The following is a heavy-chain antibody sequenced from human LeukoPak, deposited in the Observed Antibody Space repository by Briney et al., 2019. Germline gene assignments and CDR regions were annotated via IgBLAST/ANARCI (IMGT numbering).Heavy chain of an antibody. Sequence: GGSLSLSCAVSGFTFSSYAMRWVRQAAGRGLGWVAAISGSGGSTYYADSVKGRFTISRDNSKNTLYLQMNSLRAEDTAVYYCAKDGQCYYDSSGYFDYWGQGTLVTVSS. J-gene: IGHJ4*02. CDR2: ISGSGGST. V-gene: IGHV3-23*01. CDR3: AKDGQCYYDSSGYFDY. CDR1: GFTFSSYA. D-gene: IGHD3-22*01.